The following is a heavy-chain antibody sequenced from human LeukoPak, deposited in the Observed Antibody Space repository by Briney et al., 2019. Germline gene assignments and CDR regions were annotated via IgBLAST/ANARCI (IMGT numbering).Heavy chain of an antibody. Sequence: GGSLTLFFAASGFTFSNYPMSWVRQAPGKGLEWVSSISGSSSYIYYADSVKGRFTISRDNAKNSLFLQVNSLRAEDTAVYYCARDGGYYYDSSGYSNYFDYLVQGALVTVSS. D-gene: IGHD3-22*01. J-gene: IGHJ4*02. CDR1: GFTFSNYP. CDR3: ARDGGYYYDSSGYSNYFDY. CDR2: ISGSSSYI. V-gene: IGHV3-21*01.